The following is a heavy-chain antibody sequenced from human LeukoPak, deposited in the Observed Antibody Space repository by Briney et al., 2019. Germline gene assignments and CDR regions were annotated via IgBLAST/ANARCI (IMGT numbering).Heavy chain of an antibody. D-gene: IGHD3-22*01. V-gene: IGHV3-23*01. CDR1: RFTFNNYA. J-gene: IGHJ3*02. Sequence: GGSLRLSCAASRFTFNNYAMSWVRQAPGKGLEWVSAISGSGGSTYYADSVKGRFTISRDNSKNTLYLQMNSLRAEDTAVYYCAKSPYYYDSSGRGYAFDIWGQGTMVTVSS. CDR3: AKSPYYYDSSGRGYAFDI. CDR2: ISGSGGST.